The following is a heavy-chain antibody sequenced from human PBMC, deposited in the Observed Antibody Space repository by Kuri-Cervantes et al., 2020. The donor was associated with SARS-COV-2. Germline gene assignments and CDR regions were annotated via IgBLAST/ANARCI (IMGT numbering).Heavy chain of an antibody. CDR1: GGSFSGYY. CDR3: ARSTYGYCSSTSCSPGGAFDI. V-gene: IGHV4-34*01. J-gene: IGHJ3*02. Sequence: GSLRLFCAVYGGSFSGYYWSWIRQPPGKGLEWIGEINHSGSTNYNPSLKSRVTISVDTSKNQFSLKLSSVTAADTAVYYCARSTYGYCSSTSCSPGGAFDIWGQGTMVTVSS. D-gene: IGHD2-2*01. CDR2: INHSGST.